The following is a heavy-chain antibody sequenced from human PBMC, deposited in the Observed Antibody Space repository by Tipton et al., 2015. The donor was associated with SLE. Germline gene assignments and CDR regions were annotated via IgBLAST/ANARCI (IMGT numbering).Heavy chain of an antibody. J-gene: IGHJ3*02. Sequence: TLSLTCNVSGGSVSSTSYYWSWIRQPPGKGLEWIGYIYYSGSTNYNPSLKSRVSISVDTSKNQFSLEMTSVTAADTAVYYCATSFIYTDWGAFHIWGQGTVVTVSS. V-gene: IGHV4-61*01. CDR1: GGSVSSTSYY. CDR3: ATSFIYTDWGAFHI. D-gene: IGHD3-9*01. CDR2: IYYSGST.